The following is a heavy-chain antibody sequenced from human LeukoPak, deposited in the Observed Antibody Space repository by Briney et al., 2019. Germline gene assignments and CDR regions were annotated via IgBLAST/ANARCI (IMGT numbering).Heavy chain of an antibody. CDR2: IKQDGSEK. CDR3: ARDLGQRLYCTNGVCDNWFDP. D-gene: IGHD2-8*01. V-gene: IGHV3-7*01. Sequence: GGSLRLSCAASGFTFSSDWMSWVRQAPGKGLEWVANIKQDGSEKYYVDSVKGRFTISRDNAKNSLYLQMNSLRAEDTAVYYCARDLGQRLYCTNGVCDNWFDPWGQGTLVTVSS. CDR1: GFTFSSDW. J-gene: IGHJ5*02.